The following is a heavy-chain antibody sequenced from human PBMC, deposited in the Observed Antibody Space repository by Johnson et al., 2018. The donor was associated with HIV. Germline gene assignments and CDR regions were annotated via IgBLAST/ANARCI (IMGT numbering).Heavy chain of an antibody. D-gene: IGHD7-27*01. J-gene: IGHJ3*02. V-gene: IGHV3-30-3*01. CDR3: ARQLGSDAFDI. CDR2: VSYDGRNQ. CDR1: GFTFSSYA. Sequence: QVQLVESGGGVVQPGRSLRLSCAASGFTFSSYAMHWVRQAPGTGLEWVALVSYDGRNQYHADSVKGRFTISRDNSKNTLYLQMNSLRAEDTAVYYCARQLGSDAFDIWGQGTMVTVSS.